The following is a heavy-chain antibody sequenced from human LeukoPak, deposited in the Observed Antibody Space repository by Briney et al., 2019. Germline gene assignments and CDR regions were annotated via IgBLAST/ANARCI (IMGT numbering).Heavy chain of an antibody. Sequence: PGGSLRLSCAASGFTFSSYWMSWVRQAPGKGLEWVANIKQDGSEKYYVDSVKGRFTISRDNAKNSLYLQMNSLRAEDTAVYYCARVFVWGSYRSHSDYWGQGTLVTVSS. D-gene: IGHD3-16*02. CDR2: IKQDGSEK. V-gene: IGHV3-7*01. CDR1: GFTFSSYW. J-gene: IGHJ4*02. CDR3: ARVFVWGSYRSHSDY.